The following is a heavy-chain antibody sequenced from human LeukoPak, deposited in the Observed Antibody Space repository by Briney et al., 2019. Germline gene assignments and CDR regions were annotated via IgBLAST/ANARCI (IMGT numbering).Heavy chain of an antibody. Sequence: SETLSLTCTVSGGSISSYYWSWIRQPPGKGLEWIGYNYYSGSTNHNPSLKSRVTISVDTSKNQFSLKLSSVTAADTAVYYCARHPGGYYDSSGYEYYYYYYGMDVWGQGTTVTV. CDR1: GGSISSYY. V-gene: IGHV4-59*08. CDR2: NYYSGST. J-gene: IGHJ6*02. CDR3: ARHPGGYYDSSGYEYYYYYYGMDV. D-gene: IGHD3-22*01.